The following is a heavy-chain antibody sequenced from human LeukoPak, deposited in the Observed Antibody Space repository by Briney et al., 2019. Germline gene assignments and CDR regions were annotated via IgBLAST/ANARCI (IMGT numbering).Heavy chain of an antibody. Sequence: GGSLRLSCAASGFTFSSYWMNWVRQAPGKGLEWVSYISSSSSTIYYADSVKGRFTISRDNAKNSLYLQMNSLRAEDTAVYYCARDSIVATTQYYYYGMDVWGQGTTVTVSS. CDR2: ISSSSSTI. CDR1: GFTFSSYW. V-gene: IGHV3-48*04. D-gene: IGHD5-12*01. J-gene: IGHJ6*02. CDR3: ARDSIVATTQYYYYGMDV.